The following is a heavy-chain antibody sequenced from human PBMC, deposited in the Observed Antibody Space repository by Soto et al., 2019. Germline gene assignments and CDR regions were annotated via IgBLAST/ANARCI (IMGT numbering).Heavy chain of an antibody. CDR2: ISAYNGNT. D-gene: IGHD3-3*01. V-gene: IGHV1-18*01. J-gene: IGHJ4*02. CDR1: GYTFTSYG. Sequence: QVQLVQSGAEVKKPGASVKVSCKASGYTFTSYGISWVRQAPGQGLEWMGWISAYNGNTNYAQKLQGRVTMTTDTSTSTAYMELRSLRSDDTAVYYCARELRVHYDVWSGYYDYFDYWGQGTLVTVSS. CDR3: ARELRVHYDVWSGYYDYFDY.